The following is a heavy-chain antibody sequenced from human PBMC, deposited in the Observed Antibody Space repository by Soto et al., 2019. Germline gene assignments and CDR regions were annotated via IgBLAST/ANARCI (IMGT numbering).Heavy chain of an antibody. J-gene: IGHJ3*02. D-gene: IGHD1-26*01. V-gene: IGHV1-46*01. Sequence: ASVKVSCKASGYTFTSYYIHWVRQAPGQGLEWMGIINPSGGSTSYAQKFQGRVTMTRDTSTSTVYMELSSLRSEDTAVYYCARDLSGSYGSVNDAFDIWGQGTMVTVSS. CDR2: INPSGGST. CDR1: GYTFTSYY. CDR3: ARDLSGSYGSVNDAFDI.